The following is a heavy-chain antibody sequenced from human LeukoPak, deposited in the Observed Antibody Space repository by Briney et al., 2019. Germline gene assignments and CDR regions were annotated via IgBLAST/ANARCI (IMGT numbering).Heavy chain of an antibody. J-gene: IGHJ4*02. CDR1: GFTFSSYE. Sequence: GSLRLSCAASGFTFSSYEMNWVRQPPGKGLEWIGSIYKTGSTNYSPSLKSRVFISVDTSNNQFSLKLSSVTAADTAVYFCARHQTNNYGPGTPFDSWGQGTLVSVSS. CDR2: IYKTGST. D-gene: IGHD3-10*01. V-gene: IGHV4-39*01. CDR3: ARHQTNNYGPGTPFDS.